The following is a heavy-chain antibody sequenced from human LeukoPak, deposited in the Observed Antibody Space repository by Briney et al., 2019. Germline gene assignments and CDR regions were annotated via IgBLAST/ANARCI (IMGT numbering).Heavy chain of an antibody. CDR2: ISGSGGST. CDR3: ARVYSNSWYSGYLYMDV. D-gene: IGHD6-13*01. V-gene: IGHV3-23*01. CDR1: GFTFSSYA. J-gene: IGHJ6*03. Sequence: GGSLRLSCAASGFTFSSYAMSWVRQAPGKGLEWVSAISGSGGSTYYADSVKGRFTISRDNAKNSLYLQMNSLRAEDTAVYYCARVYSNSWYSGYLYMDVWGKGTTVTVSS.